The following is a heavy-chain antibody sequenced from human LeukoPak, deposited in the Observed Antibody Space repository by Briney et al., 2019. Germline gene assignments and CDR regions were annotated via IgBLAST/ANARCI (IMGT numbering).Heavy chain of an antibody. D-gene: IGHD3-3*01. Sequence: PSETLSLTCAVYGGSFSGYYWSWIRQPPGKGLEWIGEFNHSGSTNYNPSLKSRVTISVDTSKNQFSLKLSSVTAADTAVYYCARKGGFLEWLLYEYNWFDPWGQGTLVTVPS. V-gene: IGHV4-34*01. CDR1: GGSFSGYY. CDR2: FNHSGST. CDR3: ARKGGFLEWLLYEYNWFDP. J-gene: IGHJ5*02.